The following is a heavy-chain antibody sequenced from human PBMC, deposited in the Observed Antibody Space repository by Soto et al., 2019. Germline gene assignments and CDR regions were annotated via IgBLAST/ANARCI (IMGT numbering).Heavy chain of an antibody. V-gene: IGHV1-69*13. CDR3: ASISSSTSHTYYYYGMDV. Sequence: SGKVCYKASSGTFISYAISWVRQAPGQGLEWMGGIIPIFGTANYAQKFQGRVTITADESTSTAYMELSSLRSEDTAVYYCASISSSTSHTYYYYGMDVWGQGTTVTVSS. CDR1: SGTFISYA. J-gene: IGHJ6*02. D-gene: IGHD2-2*01. CDR2: IIPIFGTA.